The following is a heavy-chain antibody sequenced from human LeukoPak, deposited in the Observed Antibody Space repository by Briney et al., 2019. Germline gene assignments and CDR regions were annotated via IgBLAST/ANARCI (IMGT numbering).Heavy chain of an antibody. Sequence: PGGSLRLSCAASGFTFSSYGMSWVRQAPGKGLEWVANIKQDGSEKYYVDSVKGRFTISRDNAKNSLYLQMNSLRAEDTAVYYCARVSPNTVTTLQYLDYWGQGTLVTVSS. D-gene: IGHD4-17*01. CDR1: GFTFSSYG. CDR3: ARVSPNTVTTLQYLDY. J-gene: IGHJ4*02. CDR2: IKQDGSEK. V-gene: IGHV3-7*01.